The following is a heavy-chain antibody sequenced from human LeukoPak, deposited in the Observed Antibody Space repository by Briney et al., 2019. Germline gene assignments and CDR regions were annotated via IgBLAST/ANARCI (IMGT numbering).Heavy chain of an antibody. V-gene: IGHV6-1*01. CDR1: GVSVSSNSAA. Sequence: SQTLSLTCAISGVSVSSNSAAWHWIRQSPSRGLEWRGRTYYMSKSYNDYAVSVKSRITFNPGTSKNQFSLQLKSVTPEDTAVYECARGLRGFVDYWGQGNLGTVSS. CDR2: TYYMSKSYN. J-gene: IGHJ4*02. CDR3: ARGLRGFVDY.